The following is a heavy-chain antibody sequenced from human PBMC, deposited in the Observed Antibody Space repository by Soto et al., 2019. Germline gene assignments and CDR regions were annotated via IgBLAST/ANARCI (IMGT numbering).Heavy chain of an antibody. V-gene: IGHV4-39*07. CDR2: LSYSGST. CDR3: ARVAVAGTRVDY. D-gene: IGHD6-19*01. Sequence: SETLSLTCTVSGESITVAPYYWGWIRQTPGKGLEWMGSLSYSGSTHYSPSLKSRVTISMDTSKNQFSLKLSSVTAADTAVYYCARVAVAGTRVDYWGQGTLVTVSS. J-gene: IGHJ4*02. CDR1: GESITVAPYY.